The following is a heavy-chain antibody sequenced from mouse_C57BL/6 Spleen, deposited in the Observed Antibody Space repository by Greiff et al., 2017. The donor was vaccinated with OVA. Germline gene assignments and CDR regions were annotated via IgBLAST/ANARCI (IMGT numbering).Heavy chain of an antibody. CDR2: IYPGSGST. CDR3: ARWGDDYGFDY. Sequence: VQLQQPGAELVKPGASVKMSCKASGYTFTSSWITWVKQRPGQGLEWIGDIYPGSGSTNYNEKFKSKATLTVETFSSTAYMLLISLTSEDSAVYYCARWGDDYGFDYWGQGTTLTVSS. J-gene: IGHJ2*01. V-gene: IGHV1-55*01. CDR1: GYTFTSSW. D-gene: IGHD2-4*01.